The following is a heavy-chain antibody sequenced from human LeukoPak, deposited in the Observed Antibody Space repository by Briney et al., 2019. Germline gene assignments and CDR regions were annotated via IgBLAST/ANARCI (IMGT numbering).Heavy chain of an antibody. CDR3: ARVNWNFKTLDN. CDR1: DYFISSGYY. V-gene: IGHV4-38-2*01. D-gene: IGHD1-7*01. J-gene: IGHJ4*02. CDR2: IYHSGAT. Sequence: SETLSLTCAVSDYFISSGYYWGWIRQPPGRGLEWIGGIYHSGATYYNPSLVSRFTISVDMSKNQFFLKVRSVTAADTAVYYCARVNWNFKTLDNWGQGTLVTVSS.